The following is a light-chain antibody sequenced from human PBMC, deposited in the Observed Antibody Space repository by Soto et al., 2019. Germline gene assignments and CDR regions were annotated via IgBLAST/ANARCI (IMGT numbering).Light chain of an antibody. J-gene: IGKJ1*01. Sequence: DVVMTQSPLSLPFSLGQRASISCRSSQSLETSDGDTYLNWFHQRPGQSPRRLIYKVSKRDSGVPNRFSGSGSGTDFTLKITRVEAEDVGVYYCMQTPHWPRTFGQGTKVDIK. CDR2: KVS. CDR1: QSLETSDGDTY. CDR3: MQTPHWPRT. V-gene: IGKV2-30*01.